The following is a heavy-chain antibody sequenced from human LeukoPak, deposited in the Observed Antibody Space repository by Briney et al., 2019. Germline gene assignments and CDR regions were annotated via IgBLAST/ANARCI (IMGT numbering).Heavy chain of an antibody. Sequence: SETLSLTCTVSGGSISSYYWSWIRQPAGKGLERIGRIYTSGSTNYNPSLKSRVTMSVDTSKNQFSLKLSSVTAADTAVYYCARGTDTAMDAPFDYWGQGTLVTVSS. D-gene: IGHD5-18*01. CDR2: IYTSGST. V-gene: IGHV4-4*07. CDR1: GGSISSYY. J-gene: IGHJ4*02. CDR3: ARGTDTAMDAPFDY.